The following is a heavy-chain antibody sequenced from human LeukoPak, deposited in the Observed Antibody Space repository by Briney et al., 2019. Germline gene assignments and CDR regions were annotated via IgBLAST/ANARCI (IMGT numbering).Heavy chain of an antibody. CDR3: ARIGIAAAIWFDP. D-gene: IGHD6-13*01. CDR2: IYPGDSDT. Sequence: GESLKISCKGSGYSFTSYWIGWARQMPGKGLEWMGIIYPGDSDTRYSPSFQGQVTISADKSISTAYLQWSSLKASDTAMYYCARIGIAAAIWFDPWGQGTLVTVSS. CDR1: GYSFTSYW. V-gene: IGHV5-51*01. J-gene: IGHJ5*02.